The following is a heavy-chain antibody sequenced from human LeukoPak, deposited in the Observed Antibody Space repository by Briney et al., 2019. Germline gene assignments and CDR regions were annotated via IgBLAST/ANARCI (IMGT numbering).Heavy chain of an antibody. CDR3: ARGGCSGGSCYPGHYYYMDV. D-gene: IGHD2-15*01. CDR1: GGSISTYY. Sequence: PSETLSLTCTVSGGSISTYYWNWIRQPPGKGLEWIGYIYYRGSTNYNPSLKSRVTISVDTSKNQFSLKLSSVTAADTAVYYCARGGCSGGSCYPGHYYYMDVWGKGTTVTVSS. CDR2: IYYRGST. V-gene: IGHV4-59*12. J-gene: IGHJ6*03.